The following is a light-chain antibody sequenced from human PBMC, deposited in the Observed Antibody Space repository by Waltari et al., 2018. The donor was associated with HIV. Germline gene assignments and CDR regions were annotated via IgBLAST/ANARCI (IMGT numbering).Light chain of an antibody. CDR1: SSNLGAGYD. J-gene: IGLJ3*02. V-gene: IGLV1-40*01. CDR3: QSYDSSLSGSRV. CDR2: NTH. Sequence: HSVLTQPPSVSGALGQRVTISCTGSSSNLGAGYDVHWYQQLPGTAPKLLIANTHMRPAGVPDRFCASKSGTAPSLAIPGLQAEDEADYHCQSYDSSLSGSRVFGGGTKLTVL.